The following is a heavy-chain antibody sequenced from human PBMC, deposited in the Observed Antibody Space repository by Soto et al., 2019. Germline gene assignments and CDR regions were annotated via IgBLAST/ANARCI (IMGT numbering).Heavy chain of an antibody. D-gene: IGHD3-3*01. Sequence: SETLSLTCTVSGGSISSYYWSWIRQPPGKGLEWIGYIYYSGSTNYNPSLKSRVTISVDTSKNQFSLKLSSVTAADTAVYYCARVRFLEWLNFDYWGQGTLVTVSS. CDR2: IYYSGST. CDR3: ARVRFLEWLNFDY. V-gene: IGHV4-59*01. CDR1: GGSISSYY. J-gene: IGHJ4*02.